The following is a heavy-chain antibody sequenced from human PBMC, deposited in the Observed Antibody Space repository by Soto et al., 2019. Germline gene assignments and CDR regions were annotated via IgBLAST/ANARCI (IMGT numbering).Heavy chain of an antibody. D-gene: IGHD2-15*01. Sequence: LRLSCAASGFSFSSYAMSWVRQAPGKGLEWVSVLSGSGDSTYYADSVKGRFTISRDNSKNTLYLEMNSLRAEDTTVYYCAEAQEASGNVNSYFDLWGQGTQVTVS. J-gene: IGHJ4*02. CDR3: AEAQEASGNVNSYFDL. V-gene: IGHV3-23*01. CDR2: LSGSGDST. CDR1: GFSFSSYA.